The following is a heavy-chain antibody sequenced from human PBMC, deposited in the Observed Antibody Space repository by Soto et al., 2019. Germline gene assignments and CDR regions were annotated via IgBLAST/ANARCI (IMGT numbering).Heavy chain of an antibody. CDR1: GFTFSSYS. J-gene: IGHJ5*02. D-gene: IGHD3-22*01. CDR3: ARDHPNYYDSNRFDP. CDR2: ISSSSSYI. Sequence: GGSLRLSCAASGFTFSSYSMNWVRQAPGKGLEWVSSISSSSSYIYYADSVKGRFTISRDNAKNSLYLQMNSLRAEDTAVYYCARDHPNYYDSNRFDPWGQGTLVTVSS. V-gene: IGHV3-21*01.